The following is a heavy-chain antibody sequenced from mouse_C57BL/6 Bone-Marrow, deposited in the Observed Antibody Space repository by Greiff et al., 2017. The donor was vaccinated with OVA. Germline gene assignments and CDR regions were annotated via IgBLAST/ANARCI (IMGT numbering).Heavy chain of an antibody. CDR1: GFTIKNTY. Sequence: VQLQQSVAELVRPGASVKLSCTASGFTIKNTYMHWVKQRPEQGLEWIGRIDPANGNTKYAPKFQGKATITADTSSNTAYLQLSSLTSEDTAIYYCAREDYYGSSPRYYFDYWGQGTTLTVSS. CDR2: IDPANGNT. D-gene: IGHD1-1*01. CDR3: AREDYYGSSPRYYFDY. V-gene: IGHV14-3*01. J-gene: IGHJ2*01.